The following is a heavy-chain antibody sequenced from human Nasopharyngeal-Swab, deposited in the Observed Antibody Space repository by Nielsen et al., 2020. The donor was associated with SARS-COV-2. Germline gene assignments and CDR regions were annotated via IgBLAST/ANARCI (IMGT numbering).Heavy chain of an antibody. CDR3: ARDTDSGSPWDY. CDR1: GYTFTGYY. CDR2: INPNSGGT. V-gene: IGHV1-2*06. Sequence: ASVKVSCKASGYTFTGYYMHWVRQAPGQGLEWMGRINPNSGGTNYAQKFQGRVTMTRDTSTSTAYMELRSLRSDDTAVYYCARDTDSGSPWDYWGQGTLVTVSS. D-gene: IGHD1-26*01. J-gene: IGHJ4*02.